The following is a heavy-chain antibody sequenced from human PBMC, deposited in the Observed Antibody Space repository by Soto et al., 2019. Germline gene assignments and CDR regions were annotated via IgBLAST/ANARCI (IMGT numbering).Heavy chain of an antibody. V-gene: IGHV3-74*01. CDR1: GFTFSRYW. CDR2: INTDGSAT. J-gene: IGHJ4*02. CDR3: VRGTSNWYGIDY. Sequence: EVQLVESGRGLVQPGGSLRLSCAVSGFTFSRYWMHWVRQAPGKGLLWVSRINTDGSATNYADSVEGRFTISRDNSKNTLYLQMNSLRGEDTAEYYCVRGTSNWYGIDYWGQGTLVTVSS. D-gene: IGHD6-13*01.